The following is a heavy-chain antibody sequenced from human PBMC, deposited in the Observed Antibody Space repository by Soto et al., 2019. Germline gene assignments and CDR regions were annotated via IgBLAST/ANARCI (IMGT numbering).Heavy chain of an antibody. CDR1: GASTVSHYH. D-gene: IGHD1-26*01. V-gene: IGHV4-31*02. CDR3: ALALGPTTGLDY. J-gene: IGHJ4*02. Sequence: QGQLQESGPGLVKPSQTLSLTCSVSGASTVSHYHWTWIRQPPGKGLEWMGYIFNSGTTFYNPSRTSRLSISMDTSVNHFSLELRSVTAADTAVYYCALALGPTTGLDYWGQGTLVTVSS. CDR2: IFNSGTT.